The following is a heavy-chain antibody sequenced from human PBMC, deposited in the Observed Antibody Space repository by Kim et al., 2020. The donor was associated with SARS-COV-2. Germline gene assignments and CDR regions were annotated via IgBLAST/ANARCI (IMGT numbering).Heavy chain of an antibody. V-gene: IGHV2-70*01. J-gene: IGHJ6*02. CDR2: IDWDDDK. CDR3: ARTHARLNILTGYNPPYYYYYGMDV. D-gene: IGHD3-9*01. Sequence: SGPTLVHPTQTLTLTCTFSGFSLSTSGMCVSWIRQPPGKALEWLALIDWDDDKYYSTSLKTRLTISKDTSKNQVVLTMTNMDPVDTATYYCARTHARLNILTGYNPPYYYYYGMDVWGQGTTVTVSS. CDR1: GFSLSTSGMC.